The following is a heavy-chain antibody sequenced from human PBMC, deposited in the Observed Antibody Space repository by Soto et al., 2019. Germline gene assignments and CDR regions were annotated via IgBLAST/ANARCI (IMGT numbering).Heavy chain of an antibody. CDR3: TRDKLGARAVAV. J-gene: IGHJ3*01. CDR2: IRSKASGGTT. D-gene: IGHD6-6*01. CDR1: GFTCGDYA. Sequence: EVQLVESGGGLVQPGRSLRLSCTASGFTCGDYAMSWFRQAPGKGLEWVGFIRSKASGGTTEYAASVKGRFTISRADSQRIAYLQMSSLKPEATAVYYCTRDKLGARAVAVWGPGAIVTVSS. V-gene: IGHV3-49*03.